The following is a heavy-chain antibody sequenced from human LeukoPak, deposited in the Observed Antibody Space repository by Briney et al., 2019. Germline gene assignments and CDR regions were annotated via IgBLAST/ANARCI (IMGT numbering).Heavy chain of an antibody. D-gene: IGHD2-2*01. CDR3: AKAQLFSQYYYYGMDV. J-gene: IGHJ6*02. CDR1: RIALSSYA. CDR2: ITYSGVNE. Sequence: GGSLRLSCVAPRIALSSYAMSWVRQAPGKGLEWVSTITYSGVNEYYTDSVKGRFTISRDNSKDTLYLQMNGLRVEDTAIYYRAKAQLFSQYYYYGMDVWGQGTTVTVSS. V-gene: IGHV3-23*01.